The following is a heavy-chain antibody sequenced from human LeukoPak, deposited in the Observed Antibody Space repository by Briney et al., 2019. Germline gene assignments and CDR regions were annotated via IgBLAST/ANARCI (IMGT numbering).Heavy chain of an antibody. J-gene: IGHJ4*02. CDR3: ARDRGSEMATQFDY. CDR2: IIPILGIA. CDR1: GGTFSSYA. Sequence: GSSVKVSCKASGGTFSSYAISWVRQAPGQGREWMGRIIPILGIANYAQKFQGRVTITADKSTSTAYMELSSLRSEDTAVYYCARDRGSEMATQFDYWGQGTLVTVSS. V-gene: IGHV1-69*04. D-gene: IGHD5-24*01.